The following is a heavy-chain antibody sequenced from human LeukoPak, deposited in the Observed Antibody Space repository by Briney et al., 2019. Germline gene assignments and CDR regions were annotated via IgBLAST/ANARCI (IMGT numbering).Heavy chain of an antibody. J-gene: IGHJ4*02. CDR1: GFSFSGHA. Sequence: GRSLRLSCAASGFSFSGHAMHWVRQAPDKGLEWVAVIRYDGDIKYYADSVKGRFTISRDNSRNTLYLQMNSLRAEDTAVYYCAKGGFGDLDYWGQGTLVTVSS. V-gene: IGHV3-33*06. D-gene: IGHD3-10*01. CDR3: AKGGFGDLDY. CDR2: IRYDGDIK.